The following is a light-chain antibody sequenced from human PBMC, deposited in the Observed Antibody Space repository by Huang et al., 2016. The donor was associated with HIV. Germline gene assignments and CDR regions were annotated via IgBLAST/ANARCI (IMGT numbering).Light chain of an antibody. CDR2: AAS. CDR1: QDITNE. J-gene: IGKJ1*01. Sequence: AIQLTQSPSSLAASVGDRVTITCRASQDITNELGWYQQKPGKAPKLLISAASTFRSGVPSRFSGSGSGTDFTLTISSLQPEDFATYFCLQDFTYPRTFGQGTRVEI. V-gene: IGKV1-6*02. CDR3: LQDFTYPRT.